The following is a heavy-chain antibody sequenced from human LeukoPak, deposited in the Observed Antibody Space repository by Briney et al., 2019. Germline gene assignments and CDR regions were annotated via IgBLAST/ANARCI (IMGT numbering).Heavy chain of an antibody. CDR1: GYTFTSYD. CDR3: ASITIFGVVIIN. J-gene: IGHJ4*02. D-gene: IGHD3-3*01. CDR2: MNPNSGNT. Sequence: ASVKGSCKASGYTFTSYDINRVRQATGQRLEWMGWMNPNSGNTGYAQKFQGRVTMTRNTSISTAYMELSSLRSEDTAVYYCASITIFGVVIINWGQGTLVTVSS. V-gene: IGHV1-8*01.